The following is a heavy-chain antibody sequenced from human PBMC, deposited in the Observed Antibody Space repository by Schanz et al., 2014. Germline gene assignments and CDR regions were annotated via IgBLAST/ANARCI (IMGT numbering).Heavy chain of an antibody. CDR3: AKEKEEVAADGSFFDY. J-gene: IGHJ4*02. CDR2: ISDSGDST. Sequence: QVQLVESGGGVVQPGRSLRLSCAASGFTFTTYAMTWIRQAPGKGLEWVSDISDSGDSTHYADSVKGRFTISRDNAKNSLFLQMNSLSAEDTAVYYCAKEKEEVAADGSFFDYWGQGTLVTVSS. CDR1: GFTFTTYA. D-gene: IGHD6-13*01. V-gene: IGHV3-11*01.